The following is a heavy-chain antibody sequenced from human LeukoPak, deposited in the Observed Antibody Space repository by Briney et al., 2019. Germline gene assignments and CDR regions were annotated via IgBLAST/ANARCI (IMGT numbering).Heavy chain of an antibody. J-gene: IGHJ4*02. CDR2: INHSGST. Sequence: SETLSLTCAVYGGSFSGYYWSWIRQPPGKGLEWIGEINHSGSTNYNPSLKSRATISVDTSKNQFSLKLSSVTAADTAVYYCARTATTVTTIDYWGQGTLVTVSS. D-gene: IGHD4-17*01. CDR1: GGSFSGYY. V-gene: IGHV4-34*01. CDR3: ARTATTVTTIDY.